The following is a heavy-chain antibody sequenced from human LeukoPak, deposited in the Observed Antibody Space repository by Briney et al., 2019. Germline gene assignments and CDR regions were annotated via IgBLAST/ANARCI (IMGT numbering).Heavy chain of an antibody. Sequence: GGSLRLSCAASGFTFSSYAMHWVRQAPGKGLEWVAVISYDGSNKYYADSVKGRFTISRDNSKNTLYLQMNSLRAEDTAVYYCARSPHYFYGMDVWGQGTTVTVSS. V-gene: IGHV3-30-3*01. CDR3: ARSPHYFYGMDV. J-gene: IGHJ6*02. CDR1: GFTFSSYA. CDR2: ISYDGSNK.